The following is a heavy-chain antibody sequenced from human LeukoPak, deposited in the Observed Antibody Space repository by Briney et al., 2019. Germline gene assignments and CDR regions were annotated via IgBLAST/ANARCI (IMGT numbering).Heavy chain of an antibody. CDR3: VRLQHFGDPH. Sequence: SETLSLTCTVSGDSMSNSNSYWAWNRQPPGKGLEWIGSIYYDGKTYYSPSLRSGVTVSADTSKSQFSLKLSSVTAADTAVYFCVRLQHFGDPHWGQGTLVTVST. CDR1: GDSMSNSNSY. V-gene: IGHV4-39*01. CDR2: IYYDGKT. J-gene: IGHJ4*02. D-gene: IGHD4-17*01.